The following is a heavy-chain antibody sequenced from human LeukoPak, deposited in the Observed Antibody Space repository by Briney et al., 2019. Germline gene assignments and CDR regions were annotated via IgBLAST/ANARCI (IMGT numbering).Heavy chain of an antibody. CDR1: GFTFRTYW. V-gene: IGHV3-7*01. Sequence: GGSLRLSCAVSGFTFRTYWMSWVRQAPGKGLEWLAYINQDGSDKTYVDSVKGRFTTSRDNAKNSLYLQMDSLRAEDTAVYYCASRVPDYWGQGTLVIVSP. CDR2: INQDGSDK. CDR3: ASRVPDY. D-gene: IGHD3-10*01. J-gene: IGHJ4*02.